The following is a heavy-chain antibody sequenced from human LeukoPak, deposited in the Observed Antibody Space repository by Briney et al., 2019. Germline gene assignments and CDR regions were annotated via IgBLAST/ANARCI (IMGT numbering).Heavy chain of an antibody. V-gene: IGHV3-23*01. CDR1: GFTFSSYA. CDR2: ISGSGVST. CDR3: AKGSGWYYFDY. Sequence: PGGSLRLSCAASGFTFSSYAMSWVRQAPGKGLEWVSGISGSGVSTYYADSVKGRFTISRDNSKKTLYLQMNSLRAEDTAVYYCAKGSGWYYFDYWGQGTLVTVSS. D-gene: IGHD6-19*01. J-gene: IGHJ4*02.